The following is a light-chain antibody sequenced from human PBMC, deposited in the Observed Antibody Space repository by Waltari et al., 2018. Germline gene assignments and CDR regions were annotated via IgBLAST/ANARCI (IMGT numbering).Light chain of an antibody. CDR3: QKYNRAPPLT. CDR1: QGISNY. Sequence: DIQLTQSPSSLSASVGDRVTITCRPSQGISNYLAWYQQKPGKVPKLLSYDASTLQSGVPSRFSGSGSGTDFTLTISSLQPEDVATYYCQKYNRAPPLTFGGGTKVEIK. CDR2: DAS. J-gene: IGKJ4*01. V-gene: IGKV1-27*01.